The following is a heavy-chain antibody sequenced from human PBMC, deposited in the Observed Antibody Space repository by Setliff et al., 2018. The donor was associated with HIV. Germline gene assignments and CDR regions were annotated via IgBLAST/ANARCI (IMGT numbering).Heavy chain of an antibody. CDR3: ATLARFAPDY. V-gene: IGHV3-33*01. J-gene: IGHJ4*02. CDR1: GFTFSDYN. CDR2: IWIDGNRK. Sequence: PGGTLTLSCAMSGFTFSDYNIYWVRQSPAKGLEWVALIWIDGNRKEYADSVKGRFTISRDNSKNTVYLQMSTLRAEDTAIYPCATLARFAPDYWSQGTQVTVSS.